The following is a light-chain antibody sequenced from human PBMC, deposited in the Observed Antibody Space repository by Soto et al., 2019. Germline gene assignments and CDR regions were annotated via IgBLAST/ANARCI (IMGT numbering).Light chain of an antibody. CDR2: GAS. Sequence: EIVMTQSPATLSVSPGERATLSCRASQSVSSNLAWYQQKPGQAPRLLIYGASTRATGIPARFSGSGSGTEFTLTISSLQSEDCAVYYCQKYHNWSLWTFGQGTKVDIK. CDR3: QKYHNWSLWT. J-gene: IGKJ1*01. CDR1: QSVSSN. V-gene: IGKV3-15*01.